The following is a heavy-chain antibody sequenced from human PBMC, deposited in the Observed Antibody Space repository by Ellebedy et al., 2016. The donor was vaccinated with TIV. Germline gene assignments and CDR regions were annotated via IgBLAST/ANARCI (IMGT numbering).Heavy chain of an antibody. D-gene: IGHD2-2*01. CDR2: IWYDGSNA. CDR3: ARGRGASTGSDYFDY. V-gene: IGHV3-33*01. Sequence: GESLKISCAASGFTFSGFGIHWVRQAPGKGLEWVAIIWYDGSNAYYADSVKGRFTISRDNSKNTLYPQMNSLRGEDTAVYYCARGRGASTGSDYFDYWGQGTLVTVSS. CDR1: GFTFSGFG. J-gene: IGHJ4*02.